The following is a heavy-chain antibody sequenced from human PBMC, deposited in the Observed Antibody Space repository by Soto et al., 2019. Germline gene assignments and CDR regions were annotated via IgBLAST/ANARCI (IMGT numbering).Heavy chain of an antibody. Sequence: QVQLVQSGAEVKKPASSVKVSCKASGGTFSSYAISWVRQAPGLGLEWMGGIIPIFGTANYAQKFQGRVTITADESTSTAYMELSSLRSEDTAVYYCARSRPSGGEYDSSGPHDYWGQGTLVTVSS. D-gene: IGHD3-22*01. J-gene: IGHJ4*02. CDR2: IIPIFGTA. V-gene: IGHV1-69*12. CDR1: GGTFSSYA. CDR3: ARSRPSGGEYDSSGPHDY.